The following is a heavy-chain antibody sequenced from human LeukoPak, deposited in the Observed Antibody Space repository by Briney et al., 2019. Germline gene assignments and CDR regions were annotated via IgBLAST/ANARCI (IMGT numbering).Heavy chain of an antibody. CDR1: GYAISSGYF. CDR2: IYHSGST. CDR3: XRGNXXXYY. J-gene: IGHJ4*02. Sequence: SETLXXTCSVSGYAISSGYFWGWIRQPPGKGLEWIGTIYHSGSTYYNPSLKSRVTISVDTSKNQLSLKLSSVTVADTAVYYXXRGNXXXYYWGQGIXVTVSS. V-gene: IGHV4-38-2*02.